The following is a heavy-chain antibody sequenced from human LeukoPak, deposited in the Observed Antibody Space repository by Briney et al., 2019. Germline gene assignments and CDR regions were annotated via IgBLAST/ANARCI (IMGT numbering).Heavy chain of an antibody. CDR1: GFTFSSYG. D-gene: IGHD3-22*01. J-gene: IGHJ5*02. CDR2: IWYDGSNK. V-gene: IGHV3-33*06. CDR3: AKNSLLRGYPYNWFDP. Sequence: PGGSLRLSCAASGFTFSSYGMHWVRQAPGKGLEWAAVIWYDGSNKYYADSVKDRFTISRDNSKNTLYLQMNSLRAEDTAVYYCAKNSLLRGYPYNWFDPWGQGTLVTVSS.